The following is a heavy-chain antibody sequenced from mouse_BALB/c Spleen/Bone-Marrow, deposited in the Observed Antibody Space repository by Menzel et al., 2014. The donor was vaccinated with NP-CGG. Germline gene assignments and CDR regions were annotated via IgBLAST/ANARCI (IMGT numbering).Heavy chain of an antibody. J-gene: IGHJ2*01. CDR2: IYPGGGYT. Sequence: QVQLKDSGAELVRPGTSVKISCKASGYTFTNYWLSWVKQRPGHGPEWIGDIYPGGGYTNFNERFKGKATLTADTSSSTAYMQLSSLTSEDSAVYFCAREEYGNYDRFIDYWGQGTTLTVSS. D-gene: IGHD2-10*02. CDR1: GYTFTNYW. CDR3: AREEYGNYDRFIDY. V-gene: IGHV1-63*02.